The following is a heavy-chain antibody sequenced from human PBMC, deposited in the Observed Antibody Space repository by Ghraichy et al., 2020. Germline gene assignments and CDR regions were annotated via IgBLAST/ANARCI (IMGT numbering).Heavy chain of an antibody. V-gene: IGHV4-34*01. Sequence: SQTLSLTCAVYGGSFSGYYWSWIRQPPGKGLEWIGEINHSGSTNYNPSLKSRVTISVDTSKNQFSLKLSSVTAADTAVYYCARAPIAAAGTEVHYYYGMDVWGQGTTVTVSS. J-gene: IGHJ6*02. CDR1: GGSFSGYY. D-gene: IGHD6-13*01. CDR3: ARAPIAAAGTEVHYYYGMDV. CDR2: INHSGST.